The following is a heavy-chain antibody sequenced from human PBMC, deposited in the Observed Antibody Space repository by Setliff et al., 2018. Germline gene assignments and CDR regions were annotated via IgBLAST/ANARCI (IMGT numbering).Heavy chain of an antibody. D-gene: IGHD3-3*01. CDR3: ARQKYWSGYYGEGYYYYMDV. CDR2: FYHSGSM. V-gene: IGHV4-59*08. J-gene: IGHJ6*03. Sequence: SETLSLTCTVSGGSISSSYWSWIRQPPGKGLEWIGYFYHSGSMNYNPSLKGRVTMSVDTSNNQLSLKLTSVSAADTALYYCARQKYWSGYYGEGYYYYMDVWGKGTTVTVSS. CDR1: GGSISSSY.